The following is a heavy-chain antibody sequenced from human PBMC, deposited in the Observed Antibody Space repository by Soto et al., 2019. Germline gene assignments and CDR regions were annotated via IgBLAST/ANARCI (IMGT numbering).Heavy chain of an antibody. CDR1: GFIFNSNT. CDR2: ISSSGGTT. CDR3: LKPYDA. D-gene: IGHD3-16*01. J-gene: IGHJ5*02. V-gene: IGHV3-64D*08. Sequence: GGSLRLSCSASGFIFNSNTMHWVRQAPGKGLEYVAAISSSGGTTLYTDSVKGRFTISRDNSKNILYLQMTSLRPDDTAVYFCLKPYDAWGQGSLVPVSS.